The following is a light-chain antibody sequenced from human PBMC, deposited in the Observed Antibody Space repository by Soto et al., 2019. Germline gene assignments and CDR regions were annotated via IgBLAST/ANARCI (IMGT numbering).Light chain of an antibody. J-gene: IGLJ1*01. V-gene: IGLV2-14*03. CDR2: DVT. CDR1: SSDVGAYNY. Sequence: QSVLTQPASVSGSPGQSITISCTGYSSDVGAYNYASWYQHHPDKAPKLVIYDVTNRPSGVSNRFSGSKSGNTASLTISGLQAEDEADYYCNSYTSSTTPYVFGTGTKVTVL. CDR3: NSYTSSTTPYV.